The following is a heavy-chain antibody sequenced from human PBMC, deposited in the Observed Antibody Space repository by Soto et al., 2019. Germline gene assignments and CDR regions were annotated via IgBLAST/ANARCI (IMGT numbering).Heavy chain of an antibody. Sequence: GGSLRLSCAASGFTVSSDYMNWVRQAPGKGLEWVSVIYSGGSTYYTDSVKGRFTISRDTSQNTLYLQMNSLRDEDTAVYYCARGRKGGFDPWGQGTLVTVSS. CDR1: GFTVSSDY. J-gene: IGHJ5*02. CDR2: IYSGGST. CDR3: ARGRKGGFDP. V-gene: IGHV3-53*01.